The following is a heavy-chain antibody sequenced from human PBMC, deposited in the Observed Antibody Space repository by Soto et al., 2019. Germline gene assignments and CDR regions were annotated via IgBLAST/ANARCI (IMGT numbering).Heavy chain of an antibody. CDR1: VFTFSDYY. V-gene: IGHV3-11*01. Sequence: PWWSLRLSCSASVFTFSDYYMSWIRQAPGKGLEWVSYISSSGSTIYYADSVKGRFTISRDNAKNSLYLQMNSLRAEDTAVYYCARDLGSGYYGIYYYYYYGMDVWGQGTTVTVSS. J-gene: IGHJ6*02. CDR3: ARDLGSGYYGIYYYYYYGMDV. CDR2: ISSSGSTI. D-gene: IGHD3-3*01.